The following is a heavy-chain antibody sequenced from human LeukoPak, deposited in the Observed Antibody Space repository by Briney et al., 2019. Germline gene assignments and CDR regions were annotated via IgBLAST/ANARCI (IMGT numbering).Heavy chain of an antibody. J-gene: IGHJ4*02. CDR3: AGFAYYGSSLDY. CDR1: GGSISGYY. V-gene: IGHV4-59*01. CDR2: IYYSGST. Sequence: SETLSLTCTVSGGSISGYYWTWIRQPPGKGLEWIGYIYYSGSTSYNPSLKSRVTISVDTSKNQFSLKLSSVTAADTAVYYCAGFAYYGSSLDYWGQGILVTVSS. D-gene: IGHD3-10*01.